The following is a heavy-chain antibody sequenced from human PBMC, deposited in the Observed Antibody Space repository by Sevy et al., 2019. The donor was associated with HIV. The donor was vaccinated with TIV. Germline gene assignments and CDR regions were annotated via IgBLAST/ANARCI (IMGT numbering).Heavy chain of an antibody. CDR2: ISAYNGNT. V-gene: IGHV1-18*01. Sequence: ASVKVPCKASGYTFTSYGISWVRQAPGQGLEWMGWISAYNGNTNYAQKLQGRVTMTTDTSTSTAYMELRSLRSDDTAVYYCARDNCSGGSCYPASVYWGQGTLVTVSS. CDR1: GYTFTSYG. CDR3: ARDNCSGGSCYPASVY. D-gene: IGHD2-15*01. J-gene: IGHJ4*02.